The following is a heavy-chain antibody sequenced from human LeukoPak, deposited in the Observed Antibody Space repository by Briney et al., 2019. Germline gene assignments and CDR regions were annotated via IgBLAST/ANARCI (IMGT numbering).Heavy chain of an antibody. Sequence: GRSLRLSCAASGFTFSRYEMYWVRQAPGKGLEWVAVISYDGSHKYYADSVKGRFTISRGNSKNMLYVQLNSLRPEDTAVYYCARGGEWDALDYWGQGTLVTVSS. CDR1: GFTFSRYE. D-gene: IGHD3-16*01. J-gene: IGHJ4*02. CDR3: ARGGEWDALDY. V-gene: IGHV3-30-3*01. CDR2: ISYDGSHK.